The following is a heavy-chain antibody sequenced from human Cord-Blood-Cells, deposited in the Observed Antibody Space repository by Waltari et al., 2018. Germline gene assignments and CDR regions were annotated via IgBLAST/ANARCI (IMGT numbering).Heavy chain of an antibody. CDR1: GGSFSGYY. CDR3: ARSISDFWSGYYFAFDI. CDR2: INHSGST. V-gene: IGHV4-34*01. D-gene: IGHD3-3*01. J-gene: IGHJ3*02. Sequence: QVQLQQWGAGLLKPSETLSLTCAVYGGSFSGYYWSWIRQPPGKGLEWIGEINHSGSTNYNPFLKSRVTISVDTSKSQFSLKLSSVTAADTAVYYCARSISDFWSGYYFAFDIWGQGTMVTVSS.